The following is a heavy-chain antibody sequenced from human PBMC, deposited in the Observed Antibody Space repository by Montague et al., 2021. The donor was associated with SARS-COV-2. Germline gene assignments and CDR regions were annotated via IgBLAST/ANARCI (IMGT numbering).Heavy chain of an antibody. CDR1: GGSISTTSYY. Sequence: SETLSLTCTVSGGSISTTSYYWGWIRQPPGKGLEWIASIFYSGTTYYNPSLRSRVTISVQTSKNQFSLTVASVTAADTAVYYCARDPSRQPLLSLIGDYYYGMYVWGQGTTVTVSS. J-gene: IGHJ6*02. CDR3: ARDPSRQPLLSLIGDYYYGMYV. D-gene: IGHD2-21*02. CDR2: IFYSGTT. V-gene: IGHV4-39*07.